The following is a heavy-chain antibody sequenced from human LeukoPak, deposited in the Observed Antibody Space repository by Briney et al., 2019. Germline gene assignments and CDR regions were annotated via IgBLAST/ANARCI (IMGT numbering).Heavy chain of an antibody. CDR2: MDPNSGNT. J-gene: IGHJ4*02. CDR3: ARGDTISANDY. Sequence: ASVKVSCKASGYTFTSYDINWVRQATGQGLEWMGWMDPNSGNTGYAQKFQGRVTITRNTSISTAYIELSSLRSEDTAVYYCARGDTISANDYWGQGTLVTVSS. CDR1: GYTFTSYD. D-gene: IGHD5-24*01. V-gene: IGHV1-8*03.